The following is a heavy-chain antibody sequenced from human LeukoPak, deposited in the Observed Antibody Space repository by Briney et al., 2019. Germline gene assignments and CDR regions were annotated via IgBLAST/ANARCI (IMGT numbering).Heavy chain of an antibody. J-gene: IGHJ4*02. CDR2: IRFDGRNR. CDR3: ASRRYGSGGDYFDY. V-gene: IGHV3-30*02. Sequence: PGGSLRLSCAASGFTFSNYGMHWVRQAPGKGLEWVSFIRFDGRNRYYADSVKGRFTISRDNSKNTLYLQMNSLRAEDTAVCYCASRRYGSGGDYFDYWGQGTLVTVSS. CDR1: GFTFSNYG. D-gene: IGHD3-10*01.